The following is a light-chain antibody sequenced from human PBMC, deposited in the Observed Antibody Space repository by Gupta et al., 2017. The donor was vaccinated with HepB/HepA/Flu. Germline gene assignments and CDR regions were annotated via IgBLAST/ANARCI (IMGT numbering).Light chain of an antibody. Sequence: ELVLTQSPATLSLSPGERATISCRASQSVNSYLPGYLQQPGQAPRRRIYDASNRATGIPAMVRGRGSGKDFTPKISSLEAEGCAGYYCQPSGNRLFTFGPGTKV. CDR3: QPSGNRLFT. V-gene: IGKV3-11*01. CDR2: DAS. J-gene: IGKJ3*01. CDR1: QSVNSY.